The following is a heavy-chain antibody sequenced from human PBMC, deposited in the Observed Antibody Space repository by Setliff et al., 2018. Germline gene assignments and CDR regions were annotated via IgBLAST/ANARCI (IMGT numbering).Heavy chain of an antibody. J-gene: IGHJ4*02. V-gene: IGHV4-38-2*02. Sequence: SETLSLTCTDSGYSISSGYYWGWIRQPPGKVLEWLGSFFHTGSTYYKSSLESRVTMSVDTSNNQFSLKLNSVTAADTAVYYCVRHLLGRWMAASSDYFDYWAQGSLVTVSS. D-gene: IGHD3-10*01. CDR2: FFHTGST. CDR1: GYSISSGYY. CDR3: VRHLLGRWMAASSDYFDY.